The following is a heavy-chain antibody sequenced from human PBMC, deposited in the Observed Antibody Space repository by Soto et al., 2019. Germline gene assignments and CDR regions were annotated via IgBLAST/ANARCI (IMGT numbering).Heavy chain of an antibody. CDR1: GFTFDDYA. D-gene: IGHD3-16*01. CDR3: AKDMGAGLVRWASNTATDDYYGMDV. J-gene: IGHJ6*01. CDR2: ISWNSGSI. Sequence: EVQLVESGGGLVQPGRSLRLSCAASGFTFDDYAMHWVRQAPGKGLEWVSGISWNSGSIGYADSVKGRFTISRDNAKNSLYLQMNSLRAEDTALYYCAKDMGAGLVRWASNTATDDYYGMDVW. V-gene: IGHV3-9*01.